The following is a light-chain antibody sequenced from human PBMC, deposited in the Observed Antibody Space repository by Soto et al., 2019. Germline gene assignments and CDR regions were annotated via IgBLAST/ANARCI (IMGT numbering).Light chain of an antibody. CDR2: GAS. Sequence: DVQMTQSPSSLSAYVGDRVTITCRASQRISTYVNWYQQKPGKAPDLLIYGASSLQSGVPSRFSGSGSGTDFNLTISSLQPEEFASYYCQQTYTTPRTFGQGTKVEI. V-gene: IGKV1-39*01. CDR1: QRISTY. J-gene: IGKJ1*01. CDR3: QQTYTTPRT.